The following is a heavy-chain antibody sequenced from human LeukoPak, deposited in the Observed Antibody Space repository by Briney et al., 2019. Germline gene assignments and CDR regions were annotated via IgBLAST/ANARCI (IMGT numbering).Heavy chain of an antibody. Sequence: SETLSLICAVYGGSFSGYYWSWIRQPPGKGLEWIGEINHSGSTNYNPSLKSRVTISVDTSKNQFSLKLSSVTAADTAVYYCAREGQQLRFDYWGQGTLVTVSS. J-gene: IGHJ4*02. CDR1: GGSFSGYY. CDR2: INHSGST. V-gene: IGHV4-34*01. CDR3: AREGQQLRFDY. D-gene: IGHD6-13*01.